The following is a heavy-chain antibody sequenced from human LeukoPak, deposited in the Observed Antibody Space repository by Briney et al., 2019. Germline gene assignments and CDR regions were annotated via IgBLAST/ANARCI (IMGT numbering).Heavy chain of an antibody. Sequence: GGSLRLSCAASGFTFSSYAMSWVRQAPGKGLEWVSTISGRGGTTYYADSVKGRFTISRDNSKNTLYLQMNSLRAEDTAVYYCAKAPRQLGAFDIWGQGTMVTVSS. CDR1: GFTFSSYA. V-gene: IGHV3-23*01. J-gene: IGHJ3*02. CDR2: ISGRGGTT. CDR3: AKAPRQLGAFDI. D-gene: IGHD6-13*01.